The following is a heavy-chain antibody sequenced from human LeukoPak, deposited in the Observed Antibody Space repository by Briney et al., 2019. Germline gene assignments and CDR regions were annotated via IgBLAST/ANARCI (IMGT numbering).Heavy chain of an antibody. Sequence: ASVKVSCKASGYTFTSYYMHWVRQAPGQGLEWMGIINPSGGSTSYAQKFQGRVTMTRDMSTSTVYMELSSLRSEDTAVYYCARDLNSAVIAAAGTPYYFDYWGQGTLVTVSS. V-gene: IGHV1-46*01. D-gene: IGHD6-13*01. J-gene: IGHJ4*02. CDR2: INPSGGST. CDR3: ARDLNSAVIAAAGTPYYFDY. CDR1: GYTFTSYY.